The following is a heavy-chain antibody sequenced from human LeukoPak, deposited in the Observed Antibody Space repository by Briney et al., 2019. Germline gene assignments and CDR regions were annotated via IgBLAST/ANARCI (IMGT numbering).Heavy chain of an antibody. Sequence: ASVKVSCKASGYTFTSYGISWVRQAPGQGLEWMGWISAYNGNTNYAQKFQGRVTMTRDMSTSTVYMELSSLRSEDTAVYYCARDRDPYYYDSSGPAPIDYWGQGTLVTVSS. J-gene: IGHJ4*02. D-gene: IGHD3-22*01. CDR2: ISAYNGNT. V-gene: IGHV1-18*01. CDR3: ARDRDPYYYDSSGPAPIDY. CDR1: GYTFTSYG.